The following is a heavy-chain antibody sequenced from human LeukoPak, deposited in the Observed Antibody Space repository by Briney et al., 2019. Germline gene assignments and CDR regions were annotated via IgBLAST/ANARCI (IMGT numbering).Heavy chain of an antibody. CDR2: IYHSGST. CDR3: ARQISGYSSSWYPNWFDP. V-gene: IGHV4-59*08. J-gene: IGHJ5*02. CDR1: GGSISSYY. D-gene: IGHD6-13*01. Sequence: SETLSLTCTVSGGSISSYYWSWIRQPPGKGLEWIGYIYHSGSTNYNPSLKSRVTISVDTSKNQFSLKLSSVTAADTAVYYCARQISGYSSSWYPNWFDPWGQGTLVTVSS.